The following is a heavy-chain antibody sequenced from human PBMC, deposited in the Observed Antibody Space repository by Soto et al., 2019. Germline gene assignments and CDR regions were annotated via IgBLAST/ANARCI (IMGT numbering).Heavy chain of an antibody. CDR1: GFTFSTYA. CDR3: AKLSGNTFY. J-gene: IGHJ4*02. V-gene: IGHV3-23*01. D-gene: IGHD1-7*01. Sequence: EVQLLESGGGLAQPGGSLRLSCAASGFTFSTYALSWVRQAPGKGLEWVSTINDRGGSTYYADSVKGRFTISRDNSKNTLYLQLNSLRVEDTAVYYCAKLSGNTFYWGQGTLVTVSS. CDR2: INDRGGST.